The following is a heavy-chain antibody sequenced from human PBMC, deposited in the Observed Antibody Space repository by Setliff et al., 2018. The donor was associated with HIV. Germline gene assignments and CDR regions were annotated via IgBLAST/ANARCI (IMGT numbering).Heavy chain of an antibody. CDR2: IHYTGST. CDR1: GGSISSYY. V-gene: IGHV4-59*01. CDR3: ARAGSAGRFRAIDS. J-gene: IGHJ4*02. D-gene: IGHD6-13*01. Sequence: PSETLSLTCTVSGGSISSYYWSWTRQPPGKGLEWIGYIHYTGSTTYNPSLKSRVTISVDTSKNQFSLALSSVTAADTAVYYCARAGSAGRFRAIDSWSQGTLVTVSS.